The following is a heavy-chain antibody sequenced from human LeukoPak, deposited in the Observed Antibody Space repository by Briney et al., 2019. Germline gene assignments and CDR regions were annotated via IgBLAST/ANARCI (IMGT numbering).Heavy chain of an antibody. D-gene: IGHD6-13*01. CDR3: ARETAAAGYYMDV. Sequence: GGSLRLSCAASGFTFSSYAMHWVRQAPGKGLEWVAVISYDGTNKYYADSVKGPFTISRDNSKNTLYLQMNSLRAEDTAVYYCARETAAAGYYMDVWGKGTTVPVSS. CDR1: GFTFSSYA. V-gene: IGHV3-30*01. CDR2: ISYDGTNK. J-gene: IGHJ6*03.